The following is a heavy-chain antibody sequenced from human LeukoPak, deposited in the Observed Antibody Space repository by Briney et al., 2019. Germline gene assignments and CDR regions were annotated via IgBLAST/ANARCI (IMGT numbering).Heavy chain of an antibody. Sequence: SETLSLTCTVSGYSISSGYYWGWIRQPPGKGLEWIGSIYHSGSTYYNPSLKSRVTISVDTSKNQFSLKLSSVTAADTAVYYCARDSRDEPFAYWGQGTLVTVSS. CDR2: IYHSGST. J-gene: IGHJ4*02. CDR3: ARDSRDEPFAY. D-gene: IGHD1-14*01. CDR1: GYSISSGYY. V-gene: IGHV4-38-2*02.